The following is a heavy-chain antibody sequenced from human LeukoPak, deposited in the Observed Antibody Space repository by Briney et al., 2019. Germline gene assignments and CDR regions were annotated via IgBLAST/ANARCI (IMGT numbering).Heavy chain of an antibody. CDR3: ARLSGYDFWSGGGFFDY. CDR1: GGSISSYY. D-gene: IGHD3-3*01. V-gene: IGHV4-59*08. CDR2: IYYSGST. J-gene: IGHJ4*02. Sequence: SETLSLTCTVSGGSISSYYWSWIRQPPGKGLEWIGYIYYSGSTNYNPSLKSRVTISVDTSKNQFSLKLSAVTAADTAVYYCARLSGYDFWSGGGFFDYWGQGILVTVSS.